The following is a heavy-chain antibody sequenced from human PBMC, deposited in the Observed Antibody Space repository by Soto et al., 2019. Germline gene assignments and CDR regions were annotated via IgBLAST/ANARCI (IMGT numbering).Heavy chain of an antibody. J-gene: IGHJ4*02. V-gene: IGHV6-1*01. CDR1: GDSVSSNSAA. CDR2: TYYRSRWYS. Sequence: QVQLQQSGPGLLKPSQTLSLTCAISGDSVSSNSAAWNWIRQSPSRGLEWLGRTYYRSRWYSDYAGSVKSRITINADTSKNQFSIHLNSVNPQDTAVYYCARGPSPLAYWGRGTVVTVSS. D-gene: IGHD6-6*01. CDR3: ARGPSPLAY.